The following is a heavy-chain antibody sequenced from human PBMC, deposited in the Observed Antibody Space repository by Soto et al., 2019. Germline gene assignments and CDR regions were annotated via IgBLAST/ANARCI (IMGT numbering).Heavy chain of an antibody. D-gene: IGHD2-2*01. CDR2: INHSGST. CDR1: GGSFSGYY. Sequence: QVQLQQWGAGLLKPSETLSLTCAVYGGSFSGYYWSWIRQPPGKGLEWIGEINHSGSTNYNPSLKSRVTISVDTSKNQFSAKLSSVTAADTAVYYCARGGTVVVPAATYPFDYWGQGTLVTVSS. CDR3: ARGGTVVVPAATYPFDY. V-gene: IGHV4-34*01. J-gene: IGHJ4*02.